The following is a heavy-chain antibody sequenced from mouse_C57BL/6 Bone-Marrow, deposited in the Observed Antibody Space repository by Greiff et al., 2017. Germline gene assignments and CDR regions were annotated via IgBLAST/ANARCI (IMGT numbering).Heavy chain of an antibody. Sequence: VQLVQSGAELVRPGASVKLSCKASGYTFTSYGISWVKQRTGQGLEWIGEIYPRSGNTYYNEKFKGKATLTADKSSSTAYMELRSLTSEDSAVYCGNYGSSCHYYAMDYWGQGTSVTVSS. J-gene: IGHJ4*01. V-gene: IGHV1-81*01. D-gene: IGHD1-1*01. CDR2: IYPRSGNT. CDR3: NYGSSCHYYAMDY. CDR1: GYTFTSYG.